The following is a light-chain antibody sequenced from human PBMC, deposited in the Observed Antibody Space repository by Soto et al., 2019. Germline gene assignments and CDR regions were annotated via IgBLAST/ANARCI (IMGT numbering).Light chain of an antibody. CDR3: QEYIQWPPGM. CDR1: QFVSSR. Sequence: DIVVTQSPATLSASPGERVTLSCRASQFVSSRLAWYQQRPGQVPRLLIYDTSTRAPGISARFSDSGSGTEYTLTISSLQSEDFAVYYCQEYIQWPPGMFGPGTTVDIK. V-gene: IGKV3-15*01. J-gene: IGKJ1*01. CDR2: DTS.